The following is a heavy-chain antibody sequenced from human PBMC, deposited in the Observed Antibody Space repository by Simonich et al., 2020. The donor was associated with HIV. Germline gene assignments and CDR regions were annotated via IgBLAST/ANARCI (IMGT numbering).Heavy chain of an antibody. Sequence: QVQLVQSGAEVKNPGASVKVSCKASGSTFTDNPMHWVRQAPGQGLEWMGRINPKSGGADYAQNFKGRVTMTRDTSMSTAYMELSSLTSDDTAVYFCAREGAMLDDAFDVWGQGTMLTVSS. CDR3: AREGAMLDDAFDV. D-gene: IGHD3-10*02. V-gene: IGHV1-2*02. J-gene: IGHJ3*01. CDR2: INPKSGGA. CDR1: GSTFTDNP.